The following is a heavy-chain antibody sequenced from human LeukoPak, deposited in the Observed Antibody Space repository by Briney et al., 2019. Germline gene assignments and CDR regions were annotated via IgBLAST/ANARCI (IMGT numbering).Heavy chain of an antibody. CDR2: INPNTGDT. CDR3: ARVPRPDLWVDY. D-gene: IGHD3/OR15-3a*01. V-gene: IGHV1-2*02. CDR1: GYTFSSYD. Sequence: ASVKVSCKASGYTFSSYDINWVRQAPGLGLDWMGWINPNTGDTKYAQHFQGRVTMTRDTSITTAYMELSRLTSDDTAVYYCARVPRPDLWVDYWGQGTLVTVSS. J-gene: IGHJ4*02.